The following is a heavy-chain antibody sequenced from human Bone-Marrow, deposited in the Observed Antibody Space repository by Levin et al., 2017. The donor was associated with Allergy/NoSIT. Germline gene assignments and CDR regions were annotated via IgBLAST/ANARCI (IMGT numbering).Heavy chain of an antibody. J-gene: IGHJ5*02. D-gene: IGHD6-13*01. CDR1: GYNFITYW. Sequence: GGSLRLSCRGSGYNFITYWIAWVRQMPGKGLERMGIIFPGDSDTRYSPSFEGHVTISADKSIGTAYLQWSSLKASDTAMYYCARQQSAVGRGAGFDPWGQGTLVTVSS. V-gene: IGHV5-51*01. CDR3: ARQQSAVGRGAGFDP. CDR2: IFPGDSDT.